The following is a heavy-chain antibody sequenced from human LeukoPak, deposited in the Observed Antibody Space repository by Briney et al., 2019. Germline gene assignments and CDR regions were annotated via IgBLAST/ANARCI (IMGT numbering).Heavy chain of an antibody. V-gene: IGHV4-31*03. J-gene: IGHJ5*02. CDR3: ARDRAPQYYDFWSGYTGNWFDP. Sequence: SETLSLTCTVSGGSISSGGYYWSWIRQHPGKGLEWIGYIYYSGSTYYSPSLKSRVTISVDTSKNQFSLKLSSVTAADTAVYYCARDRAPQYYDFWSGYTGNWFDPWGQGTLVTVSS. D-gene: IGHD3-3*01. CDR1: GGSISSGGYY. CDR2: IYYSGST.